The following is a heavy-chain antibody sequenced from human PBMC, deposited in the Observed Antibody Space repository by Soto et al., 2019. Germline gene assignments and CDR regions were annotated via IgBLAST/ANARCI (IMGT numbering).Heavy chain of an antibody. CDR1: GFTFSDHY. D-gene: IGHD3-3*01. V-gene: IGHV3-72*01. J-gene: IGHJ6*02. Sequence: GGSLRLSCAASGFTFSDHYMDWVRQAPGKGLEWVGRTRNKANSYTTEYAASVKGRFTISRDDSKNSLYLQMNSLKTEDTAVYYCARGLGFGDFWSGYYYYYGMDVWGQGTTVTVSS. CDR2: TRNKANSYTT. CDR3: ARGLGFGDFWSGYYYYYGMDV.